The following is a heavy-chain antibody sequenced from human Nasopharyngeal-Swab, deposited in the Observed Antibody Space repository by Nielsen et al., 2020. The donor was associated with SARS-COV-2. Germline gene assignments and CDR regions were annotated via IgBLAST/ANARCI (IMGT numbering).Heavy chain of an antibody. D-gene: IGHD4-17*01. V-gene: IGHV3-15*01. CDR2: IKSKTGCGTT. CDR1: GFTFSNAW. CDR3: TRIYGVYGVDY. Sequence: GESLKISCAASGFTFSNAWMSWVRQAPGKGLEWVGRIKSKTGCGTTDYAAPVKGRFTISRDDSKNTVFLQMNSLKTEDTAVYYCTRIYGVYGVDYWGQGTLVTVSS. J-gene: IGHJ4*02.